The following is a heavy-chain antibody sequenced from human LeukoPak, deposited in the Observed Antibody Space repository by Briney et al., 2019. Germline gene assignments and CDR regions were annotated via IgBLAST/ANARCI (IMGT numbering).Heavy chain of an antibody. CDR2: ISGSDGRT. Sequence: GGSLRLSCAASRFIFSDYAMSWVRQAPGKGLEWVSTISGSDGRTYYADSVKGRISISRDNSKGTLYLHMDSLRAEDTAVYYCAKVRWIAVTTTFDCWGQGTLVTVSS. D-gene: IGHD4-17*01. CDR3: AKVRWIAVTTTFDC. J-gene: IGHJ5*01. V-gene: IGHV3-23*01. CDR1: RFIFSDYA.